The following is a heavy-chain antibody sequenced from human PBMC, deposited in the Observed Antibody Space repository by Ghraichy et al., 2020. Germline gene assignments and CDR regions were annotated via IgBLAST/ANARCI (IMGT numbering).Heavy chain of an antibody. Sequence: GESLNISCTASGFTFGDYAMIWFRQAPGKGLEWVGFIRSKAYGGTTEYAASVKGRFTISRDDSKSIAYLQMNSLKTEDTAVYYCTRDPAFGAAFDYWGQGTLVTVSS. V-gene: IGHV3-49*03. CDR3: TRDPAFGAAFDY. J-gene: IGHJ4*02. CDR1: GFTFGDYA. D-gene: IGHD1-26*01. CDR2: IRSKAYGGTT.